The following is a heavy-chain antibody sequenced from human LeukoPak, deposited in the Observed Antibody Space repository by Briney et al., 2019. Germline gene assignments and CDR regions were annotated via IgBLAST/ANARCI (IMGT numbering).Heavy chain of an antibody. V-gene: IGHV4-31*03. J-gene: IGHJ5*02. CDR3: ARDLAQQLAPRGWFDP. CDR1: GGSISSGGYY. Sequence: SQTLPLTCTVSGGSISSGGYYWSWIRQHPGKGLEWIGYIYYSGSTYYNPSLKSRVTISVDTSKNQFSLKLSSVTAADTAVYYCARDLAQQLAPRGWFDPWGQGTLVTVSS. D-gene: IGHD6-13*01. CDR2: IYYSGST.